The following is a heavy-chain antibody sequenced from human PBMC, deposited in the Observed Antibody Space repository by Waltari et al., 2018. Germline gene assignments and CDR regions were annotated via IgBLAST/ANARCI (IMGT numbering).Heavy chain of an antibody. CDR2: IFYSGST. V-gene: IGHV4-59*01. CDR3: ARDSGKYLDP. CDR1: GGSISAYH. Sequence: QVQLQESGPGLVKTSETLSLTCIVSGGSISAYHWSWIRQTPGKGLVWIGQIFYSGSTNYNPSLKSRVTITIDMPKNQFSLKLSSVAAADTAVYYCARDSGKYLDPWGQGTLVTVSS. J-gene: IGHJ5*02. D-gene: IGHD6-25*01.